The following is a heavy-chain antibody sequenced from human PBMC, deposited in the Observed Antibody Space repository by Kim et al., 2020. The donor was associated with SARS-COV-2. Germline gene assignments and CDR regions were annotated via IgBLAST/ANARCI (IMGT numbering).Heavy chain of an antibody. CDR1: GFTFSSYA. Sequence: GGSLRLSCAASGFTFSSYAMSWVRQAPGKGLEWVSAISGSGGSTYYADTVKGRFTISRDNSKNTLYLQMNSLRAEDTAVYYCAKVPITTVVTLLDYWGQGTLVTVSS. D-gene: IGHD4-17*01. V-gene: IGHV3-23*01. CDR2: ISGSGGST. CDR3: AKVPITTVVTLLDY. J-gene: IGHJ4*02.